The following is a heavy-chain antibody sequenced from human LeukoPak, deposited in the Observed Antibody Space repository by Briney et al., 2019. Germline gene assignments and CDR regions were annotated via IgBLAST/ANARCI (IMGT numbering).Heavy chain of an antibody. D-gene: IGHD3-22*01. Sequence: GGSLRLSCAASGFTFSGSAMHWVRQASGKGLEWVGRIRSKANSYATAYAASVKGRFTISRDDSKNTAYLQMNSLKTEDTAVYYCATKVLASSGYYYWSDAFDIWGQGTMVTVSS. CDR2: IRSKANSYAT. CDR1: GFTFSGSA. CDR3: ATKVLASSGYYYWSDAFDI. V-gene: IGHV3-73*01. J-gene: IGHJ3*02.